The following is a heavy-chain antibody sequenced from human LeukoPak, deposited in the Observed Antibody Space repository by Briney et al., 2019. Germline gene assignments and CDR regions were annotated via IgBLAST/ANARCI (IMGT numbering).Heavy chain of an antibody. Sequence: PSQTLSLTCTVSGGSISSGSYYWSWIRQPPGKGLEWIGEINHSGSTNYNPSLKSRVTISVDTSKNQFSLKLSSVTAADTAVYYCAVLLGYCSSTSCPHYNWFDPWGQGTLVTVSS. CDR1: GGSISSGSYY. J-gene: IGHJ5*02. CDR3: AVLLGYCSSTSCPHYNWFDP. D-gene: IGHD2-2*01. CDR2: INHSGST. V-gene: IGHV4-39*07.